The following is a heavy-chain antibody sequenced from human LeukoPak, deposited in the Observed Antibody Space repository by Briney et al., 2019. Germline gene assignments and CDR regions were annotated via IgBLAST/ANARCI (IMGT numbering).Heavy chain of an antibody. Sequence: ASVKVSCKASGYTFTGYYMHWVRQAPGQGLEWMGWINPNSGGTNYAQKFQGRVTMTRDTSISTAYTELSRLRSDDTAVYYCARGRDIVVVPAASSGSLGWFDPWGQGTLVTVSS. CDR3: ARGRDIVVVPAASSGSLGWFDP. V-gene: IGHV1-2*02. CDR2: INPNSGGT. D-gene: IGHD2-2*01. CDR1: GYTFTGYY. J-gene: IGHJ5*02.